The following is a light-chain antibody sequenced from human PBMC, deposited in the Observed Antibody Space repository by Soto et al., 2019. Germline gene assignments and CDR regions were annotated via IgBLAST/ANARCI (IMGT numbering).Light chain of an antibody. Sequence: QSALTQPASVSGSPGQSITISCTGTSSDVGTYNLVSWYQQHPGNAPRLMIYEGSKRPSGVSNRFSGSKSATSASLAISGLRSDDEADYYCGAWDDSLSGWVFGGGTKLTVL. V-gene: IGLV2-14*02. J-gene: IGLJ3*02. CDR2: EGS. CDR1: SSDVGTYNL. CDR3: GAWDDSLSGWV.